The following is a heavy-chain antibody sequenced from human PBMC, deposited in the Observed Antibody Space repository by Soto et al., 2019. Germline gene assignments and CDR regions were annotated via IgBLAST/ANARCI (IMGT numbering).Heavy chain of an antibody. Sequence: AETLSLTCTVSGGSMSSNYWSWIRQSPGKGLEWIGFVYYGGTNYNPSFESRVTMSVDTPKNRCCLELSSVTAADTAVYYCLSYRGSFYFDHWGQGALVTVSS. CDR3: LSYRGSFYFDH. D-gene: IGHD4-4*01. CDR1: GGSMSSNY. V-gene: IGHV4-59*01. CDR2: VYYGGT. J-gene: IGHJ4*02.